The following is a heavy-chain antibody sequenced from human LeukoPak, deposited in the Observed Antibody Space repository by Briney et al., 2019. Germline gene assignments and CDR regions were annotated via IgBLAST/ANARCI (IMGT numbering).Heavy chain of an antibody. CDR1: GFTFSGYA. J-gene: IGHJ4*02. CDR3: VRDRAYSFDY. CDR2: ISSSSNII. Sequence: GGSLRLSCAASGFTFSGYAMNWVRQAPGKGLEWVSHIYISSSSNIISYADSVKGRFAISRDNAQNSLYLQMNGLRDEDTAVYYCVRDRAYSFDYWGQGILVTVSS. V-gene: IGHV3-48*02. D-gene: IGHD2-21*01.